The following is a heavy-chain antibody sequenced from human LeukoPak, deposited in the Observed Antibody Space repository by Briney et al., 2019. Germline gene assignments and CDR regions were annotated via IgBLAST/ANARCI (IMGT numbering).Heavy chain of an antibody. D-gene: IGHD3-22*01. Sequence: SQTLSLTCTVSGGSISSGGYYWSWIRQHPGKGLEWIGYIYYSGSTYYNPSLKSRVTISVDTSKNQFSLKLSSVTAADTAVYYCARGKWYYYDSSGSHSFDYWGQGTLVTVSS. CDR3: ARGKWYYYDSSGSHSFDY. J-gene: IGHJ4*02. V-gene: IGHV4-31*03. CDR2: IYYSGST. CDR1: GGSISSGGYY.